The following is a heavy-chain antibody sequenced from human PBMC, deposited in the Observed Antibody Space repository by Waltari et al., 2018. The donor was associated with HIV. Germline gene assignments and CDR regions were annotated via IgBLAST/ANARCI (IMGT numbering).Heavy chain of an antibody. J-gene: IGHJ5*02. Sequence: EVQLVESGGGLVQPGMSLRLSCTASGFKFDDYAMHWVRQPPGKGLEWVSSISWHSTRITYADSVKGRFTISRDNAKKSLYLQMDSLRPEDTAFYYCSRGPMYNWFDPWGQGTLVTVSS. CDR1: GFKFDDYA. CDR3: SRGPMYNWFDP. V-gene: IGHV3-9*01. CDR2: ISWHSTRI. D-gene: IGHD3-10*02.